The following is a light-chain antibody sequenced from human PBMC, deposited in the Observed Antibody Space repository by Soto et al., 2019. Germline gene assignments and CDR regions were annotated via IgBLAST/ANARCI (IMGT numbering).Light chain of an antibody. Sequence: DIQMTQSPSSLSASAGDRVTINCQASQDISKYLNWYQQKPGKAPKLLIYKASTLKSGVPSRFSGSGSGTEFTLTISSLQPDDFATYYCQHYNSYSEAFGQGTKVDIK. J-gene: IGKJ1*01. CDR3: QHYNSYSEA. CDR1: QDISKY. CDR2: KAS. V-gene: IGKV1-5*03.